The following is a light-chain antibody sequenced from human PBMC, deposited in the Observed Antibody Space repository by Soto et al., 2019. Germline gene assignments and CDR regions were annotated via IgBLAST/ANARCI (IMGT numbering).Light chain of an antibody. V-gene: IGKV1-33*01. CDR3: QQFGSYPLT. CDR1: QDISNY. J-gene: IGKJ4*01. Sequence: DIQMTPSPSSLSASVGDRVTITCQASQDISNYLNWYQQQPGKAPKLLIYDASNLETGVPARFSGSGSGTDFTLTISSLQPEDIATYYCQQFGSYPLTFGGGTKVDIK. CDR2: DAS.